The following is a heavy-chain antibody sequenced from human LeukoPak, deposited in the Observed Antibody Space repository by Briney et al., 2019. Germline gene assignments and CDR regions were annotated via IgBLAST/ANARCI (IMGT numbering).Heavy chain of an antibody. J-gene: IGHJ6*03. CDR2: ISGSGGNT. CDR3: ARTRQGYCSSTSCYTPDYYYYMDV. CDR1: GFTFSNYA. Sequence: GGSLRLSCAASGFTFSNYAMTWVRQAPGKGLEWVSGISGSGGNTYYGDSVKGRFTISRDNSKNTLYLQMNSLRAEDTAVYYCARTRQGYCSSTSCYTPDYYYYMDVWGKGTTVTVSS. V-gene: IGHV3-23*01. D-gene: IGHD2-2*02.